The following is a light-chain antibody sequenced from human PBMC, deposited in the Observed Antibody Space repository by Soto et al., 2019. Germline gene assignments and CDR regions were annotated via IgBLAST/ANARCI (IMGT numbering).Light chain of an antibody. J-gene: IGKJ1*01. CDR2: GGF. V-gene: IGKV3-20*01. CDR1: QSVSDTF. Sequence: EIVLTQSQGTLSLSPGERVTLSCRASQSVSDTFIAWYQQKPGQAPRLLIYGGFYRATGIPDRFSGSGSGTDFTLTITRLEPEDLAMYYCQQYVTSPCTFGQGTRLDIK. CDR3: QQYVTSPCT.